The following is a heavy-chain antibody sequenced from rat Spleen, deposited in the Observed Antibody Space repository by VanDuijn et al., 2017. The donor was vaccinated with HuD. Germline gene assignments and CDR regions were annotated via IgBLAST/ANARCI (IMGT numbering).Heavy chain of an antibody. CDR3: ATAGTRISRFAY. V-gene: IGHV5-19*01. D-gene: IGHD1-4*01. Sequence: EVQLVESGGGLVQPGRSLKLSCAASGFTFSNYDMAWVRQAPTKGLEWVASISPSGGSSHYRDSVKGRFTISRDHAISTLYLQMDSLRSEDTATYYCATAGTRISRFAYWGQGTLVTVSS. CDR2: ISPSGGSS. J-gene: IGHJ3*01. CDR1: GFTFSNYD.